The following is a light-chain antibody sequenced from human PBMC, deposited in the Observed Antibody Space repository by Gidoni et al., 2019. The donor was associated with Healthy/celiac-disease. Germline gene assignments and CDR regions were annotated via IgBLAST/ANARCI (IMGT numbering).Light chain of an antibody. Sequence: EIVLTQSPDTLSLSPGERATLSCRASQSVSSSYLAWYQQKSGQAPRLLIYGASSRATVIPDRFSGSWSGTDFTLTISRLEPEDVAVYYCQQYGSSQTFGQGTKVEIK. J-gene: IGKJ1*01. CDR3: QQYGSSQT. CDR2: GAS. V-gene: IGKV3-20*01. CDR1: QSVSSSY.